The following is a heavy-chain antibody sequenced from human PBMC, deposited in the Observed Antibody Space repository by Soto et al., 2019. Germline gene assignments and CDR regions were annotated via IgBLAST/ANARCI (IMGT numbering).Heavy chain of an antibody. Sequence: QVQLVESRGGVVQPGRSLRLSCAASGFTISSYGMHWVRQAPGKGLEWVAVIWYDGSNKYCADSVKGRFTISRDNSKNTLYLQMNSLRAEDTAVYYCARDRYSNAWYDLDYWGQGTLVTVSS. D-gene: IGHD6-19*01. CDR3: ARDRYSNAWYDLDY. CDR1: GFTISSYG. CDR2: IWYDGSNK. J-gene: IGHJ4*02. V-gene: IGHV3-33*01.